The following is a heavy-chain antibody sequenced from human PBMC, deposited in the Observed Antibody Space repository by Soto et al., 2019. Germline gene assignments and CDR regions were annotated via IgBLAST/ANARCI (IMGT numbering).Heavy chain of an antibody. CDR3: ARTPPRFWFGELGSYKWFDS. J-gene: IGHJ5*01. D-gene: IGHD3-10*01. CDR2: IHWNDDK. CDR1: GFSLTTTGMG. V-gene: IGHV2-5*01. Sequence: QITLKESGPTLVKPTQTLTLTCTFSGFSLTTTGMGVGWIRQPPGKALEWLALIHWNDDKYYSPSLKTRLTITKDTSKNQVVLTMMNMDPVDTASYYCARTPPRFWFGELGSYKWFDSWGQGTLVTVSS.